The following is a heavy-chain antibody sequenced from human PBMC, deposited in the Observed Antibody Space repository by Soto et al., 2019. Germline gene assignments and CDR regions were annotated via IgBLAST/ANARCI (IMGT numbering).Heavy chain of an antibody. CDR3: AKSDTAQSYGFDP. V-gene: IGHV1-24*01. CDR2: FDPEDGET. Sequence: GASVKVSCKVSGYTLTELSMHWVRQAPGKGLEWMGGFDPEDGETIYAQKFQGRVTMTADTSTDTAYMELSSLRAEDTAVYYCAKSDTAQSYGFDPWGQGTLVTVSS. D-gene: IGHD5-18*01. J-gene: IGHJ5*02. CDR1: GYTLTELS.